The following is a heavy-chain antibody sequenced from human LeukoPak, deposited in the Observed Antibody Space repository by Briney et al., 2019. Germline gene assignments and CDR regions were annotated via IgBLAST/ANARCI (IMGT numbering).Heavy chain of an antibody. CDR2: IYYSGST. D-gene: IGHD4-11*01. CDR1: GGSISSRSYY. CDR3: ARLTTVLFDY. J-gene: IGHJ4*02. V-gene: IGHV4-39*01. Sequence: SETLSLTCTVSGGSISSRSYYWGWIRQPPGKGLEWIGSIYYSGSTSYYPSLKSRVTISVDTSKNQFSLKLSSVTAADTAVYYCARLTTVLFDYWGQGTLVTVSS.